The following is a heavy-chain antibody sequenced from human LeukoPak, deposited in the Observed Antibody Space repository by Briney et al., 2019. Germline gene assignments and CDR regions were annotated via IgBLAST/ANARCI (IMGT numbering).Heavy chain of an antibody. J-gene: IGHJ4*02. D-gene: IGHD4-17*01. CDR2: ISGSGGST. CDR1: GFTFSSYG. Sequence: GGTLRLSCAASGFTFSSYGMSWVRQAPGKGLEWVSAISGSGGSTYYADSVKGRFTISRDNSKNTLYLQMNSLRAEDTAVYYCAKDPSTVTTLFDYWGQGTLVTVSS. V-gene: IGHV3-23*01. CDR3: AKDPSTVTTLFDY.